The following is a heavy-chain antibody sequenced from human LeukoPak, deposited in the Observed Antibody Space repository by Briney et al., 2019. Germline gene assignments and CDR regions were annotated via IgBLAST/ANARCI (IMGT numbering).Heavy chain of an antibody. CDR1: GGTFSIYA. D-gene: IGHD3-22*01. CDR2: IIPIFGTA. J-gene: IGHJ2*01. CDR3: ARAPGYYESSGFDWYFDL. V-gene: IGHV1-69*13. Sequence: ASVTVSCKASGGTFSIYAISWVRQAPGQGLEWMGGIIPIFGTANYAQKFQGRVTITADESTSTAYMELSSLRSEDTAVYYCARAPGYYESSGFDWYFDLWGRGTLVTVSS.